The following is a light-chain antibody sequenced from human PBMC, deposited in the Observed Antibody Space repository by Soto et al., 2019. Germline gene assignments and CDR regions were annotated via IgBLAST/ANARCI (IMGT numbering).Light chain of an antibody. J-gene: IGLJ2*01. CDR2: EVS. Sequence: QSVLTQPASVSGSPGQSITISCTGTSSDVGGYNYVSWYQQHPGKVPKLMIFEVSNRPSGVSNRFSGSKSGNTASLTITGLQAEDEADYYCASYTTSSPVVFGGGTKVTVL. CDR3: ASYTTSSPVV. V-gene: IGLV2-14*01. CDR1: SSDVGGYNY.